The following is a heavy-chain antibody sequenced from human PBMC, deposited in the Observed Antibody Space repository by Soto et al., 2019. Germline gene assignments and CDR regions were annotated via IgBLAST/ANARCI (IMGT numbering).Heavy chain of an antibody. CDR3: ARGYCSGGSCSNYYYYGMDV. CDR1: GGSISSYY. V-gene: IGHV4-4*07. Sequence: QVQLQESGPGLVKPSETLSLTCTVSGGSISSYYWSWIRQPAGKGLEWIGRIYTSGSTNYNPSLQSRVPMSVDTSKNQFSLKLSSVTAADTAVYYCARGYCSGGSCSNYYYYGMDVWGQGTTVTVSS. CDR2: IYTSGST. J-gene: IGHJ6*02. D-gene: IGHD2-15*01.